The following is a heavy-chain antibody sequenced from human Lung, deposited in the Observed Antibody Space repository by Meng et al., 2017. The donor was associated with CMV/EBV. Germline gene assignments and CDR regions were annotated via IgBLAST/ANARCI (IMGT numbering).Heavy chain of an antibody. J-gene: IGHJ4*02. CDR1: GFTFSNAW. CDR2: IKSKTDGETA. D-gene: IGHD1-1*01. CDR3: IWNDLGDY. V-gene: IGHV3-15*01. Sequence: EWRLVEAGGDSVKPGGSLRLSCAGSGFTFSNAWMSWVRQAPGKGLEWVGRIKSKTDGETADYNAPVKGRFTISRDDSKNTLYLQMNSLKTEDTAIYYCIWNDLGDYWGQGTLVTVSS.